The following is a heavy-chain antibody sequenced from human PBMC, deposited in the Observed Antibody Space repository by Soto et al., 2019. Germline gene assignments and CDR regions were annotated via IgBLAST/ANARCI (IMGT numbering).Heavy chain of an antibody. V-gene: IGHV3-11*06. CDR2: ISSSSSYT. CDR3: ARDRTGYSDAFDI. CDR1: GFTFSDYY. J-gene: IGHJ3*02. D-gene: IGHD6-13*01. Sequence: GGSLRLSCAASGFTFSDYYMSWIRQAPGKGLEWVSYISSSSSYTNYADSVKGRFTISRDNAKNSLYLQMNSLRAEDTAVYYCARDRTGYSDAFDIWGQGTMVTVSS.